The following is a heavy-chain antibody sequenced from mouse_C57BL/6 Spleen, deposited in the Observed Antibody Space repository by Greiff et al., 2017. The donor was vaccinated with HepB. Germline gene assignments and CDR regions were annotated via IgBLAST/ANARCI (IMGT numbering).Heavy chain of an antibody. Sequence: VQLQQPGAELVKPGASVKLSCKASGYTFTSYWMQWVKQRPGQGLEWIGEIDPSDSDTNYNQKFKGKATLTVDTSSSTAYMQLSSLTSEDSAVYYCARAGITTERDYWGQGTSVTVSS. J-gene: IGHJ4*01. CDR2: IDPSDSDT. CDR1: GYTFTSYW. CDR3: ARAGITTERDY. V-gene: IGHV1-50*01. D-gene: IGHD1-1*01.